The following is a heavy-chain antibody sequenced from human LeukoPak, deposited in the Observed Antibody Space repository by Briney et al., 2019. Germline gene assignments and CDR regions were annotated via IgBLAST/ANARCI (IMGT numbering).Heavy chain of an antibody. CDR2: IYSGGST. V-gene: IGHV3-66*01. J-gene: IGHJ4*02. CDR3: ARIVASNWWYFDY. CDR1: GFTVSSNY. D-gene: IGHD5-12*01. Sequence: GGSLRLSCAASGFTVSSNYMSWVRQAPGKGLEWVSVIYSGGSTYYADSVKGRFTISRDNSKNTLYLQMNSLRAEDMAVYYCARIVASNWWYFDYWGQGTLVIVSS.